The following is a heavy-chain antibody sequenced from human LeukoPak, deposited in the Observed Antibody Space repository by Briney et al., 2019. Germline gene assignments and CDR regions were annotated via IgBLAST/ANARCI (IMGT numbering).Heavy chain of an antibody. J-gene: IGHJ4*02. CDR3: AGAYSAYDPFDY. CDR1: GFTFCNYW. Sequence: GGSLRLFCAASGFTFCNYWMHWVRQAPGKGLVWVSRLNADGNSITYADSVRGRFTISRDNAKNTVHLQMNSLRVEDTAIYFCAGAYSAYDPFDYWGQGMLVTVSS. V-gene: IGHV3-74*03. CDR2: LNADGNSI. D-gene: IGHD5-12*01.